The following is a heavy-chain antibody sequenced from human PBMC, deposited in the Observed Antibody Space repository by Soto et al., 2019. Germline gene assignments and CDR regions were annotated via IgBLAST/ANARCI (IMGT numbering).Heavy chain of an antibody. J-gene: IGHJ6*02. CDR3: ARQGFGPLHGLVDV. V-gene: IGHV4-59*08. Sequence: QVQLQESGPGLVKPSETLSLSCTVSGGSIPSNSWSWFRQSPGKRMEWIGYVHHSWGSSYNPSLKSRVAISLYPSKSQFSLKVTSVTATATGVYYCARQGFGPLHGLVDVWGQGTTVTGSS. D-gene: IGHD3-10*01. CDR1: GGSIPSNS. CDR2: VHHSWGS.